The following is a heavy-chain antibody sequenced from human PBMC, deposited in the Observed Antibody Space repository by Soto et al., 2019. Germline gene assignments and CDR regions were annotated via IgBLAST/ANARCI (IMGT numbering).Heavy chain of an antibody. V-gene: IGHV1-18*04. CDR1: GYTFTSYG. J-gene: IGHJ4*02. Sequence: ASVKVSCKASGYTFTSYGISWARQAPGQGLEWMGWISAYNGNTNYAQKLQGRVTMTTDTSTSTAYMELRSLRSDDTAVYYCARDVGSYDSSAFDYWGQGTLVTVSS. D-gene: IGHD3-22*01. CDR3: ARDVGSYDSSAFDY. CDR2: ISAYNGNT.